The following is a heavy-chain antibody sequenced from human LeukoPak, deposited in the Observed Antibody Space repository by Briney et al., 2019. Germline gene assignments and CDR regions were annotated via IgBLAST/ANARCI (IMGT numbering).Heavy chain of an antibody. CDR3: ARTNRYVENFDY. J-gene: IGHJ4*02. V-gene: IGHV4-39*01. Sequence: SETLSLTCTVSGGSISSSSYYWDWIRQPPGKGWEWIGSIYYSGSTYYNPSLKCRVTISVDTSKNQFSLKLSSVTAADTAVYYCARTNRYVENFDYWGQGSLVTVSS. CDR1: GGSISSSSYY. CDR2: IYYSGST. D-gene: IGHD5-24*01.